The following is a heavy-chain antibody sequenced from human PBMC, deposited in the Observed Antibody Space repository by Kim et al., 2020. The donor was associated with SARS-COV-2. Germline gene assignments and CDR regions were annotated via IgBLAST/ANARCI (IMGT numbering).Heavy chain of an antibody. Sequence: GGSLILSCVASGLTSSSYAMSWVRQAPGKGLEWVSATSGSGSSAFYADSVKGRFTILRDNSETTLNLQMNSLRAEDTAVYYCAIRVAVAGTIDYWGQGTLVTVSS. CDR3: AIRVAVAGTIDY. J-gene: IGHJ4*02. V-gene: IGHV3-23*01. CDR1: GLTSSSYA. CDR2: TSGSGSSA. D-gene: IGHD6-19*01.